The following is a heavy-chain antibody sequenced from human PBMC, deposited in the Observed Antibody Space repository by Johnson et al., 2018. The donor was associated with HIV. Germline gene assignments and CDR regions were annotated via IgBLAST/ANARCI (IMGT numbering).Heavy chain of an antibody. CDR1: GFTFSAYF. Sequence: VQLVESGGGLIQPGESLRLSCAASGFTFSAYFMSWVRQAPGKGLEWVANIKQDGSEKNYLDSVKGRFTISRDNAKNALFLHMNSLRVEDTAVYYCARGNLYYSTDAFDIWGQGTMVTVAS. CDR3: ARGNLYYSTDAFDI. CDR2: IKQDGSEK. D-gene: IGHD3-10*01. V-gene: IGHV3-7*01. J-gene: IGHJ3*02.